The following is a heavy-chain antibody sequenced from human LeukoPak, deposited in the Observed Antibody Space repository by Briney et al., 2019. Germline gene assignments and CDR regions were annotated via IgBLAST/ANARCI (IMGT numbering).Heavy chain of an antibody. V-gene: IGHV7-4-1*02. J-gene: IGHJ4*02. CDR1: GYTFTSYA. CDR3: ARDPLNYGDYVGNFDY. Sequence: ASVKVSCKASGYTFTSYAMNWVRQAPGQGLEWMGWINTNTGNPTYAQGFTGRFVFSLDTSVSTAYLQISSLKAEDTAVYYCARDPLNYGDYVGNFDYWGQGTLVTVSS. CDR2: INTNTGNP. D-gene: IGHD4-17*01.